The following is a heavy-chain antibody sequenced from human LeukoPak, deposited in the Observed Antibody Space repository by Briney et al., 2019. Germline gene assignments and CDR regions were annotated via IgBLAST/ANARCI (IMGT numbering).Heavy chain of an antibody. CDR2: IYYSGTT. CDR3: TRLRVRGSIMYYFDN. D-gene: IGHD3-10*01. J-gene: IGHJ4*02. V-gene: IGHV4-39*01. Sequence: SETLSLTCTVSGGSISSRDYYWGWIRQSPGKGLEWIANIYYSGTTHYNPSLKSRFTLSVYTSKNQFSLKLNSVTAADTAVYWCTRLRVRGSIMYYFDNWGRGPLVTVSS. CDR1: GGSISSRDYY.